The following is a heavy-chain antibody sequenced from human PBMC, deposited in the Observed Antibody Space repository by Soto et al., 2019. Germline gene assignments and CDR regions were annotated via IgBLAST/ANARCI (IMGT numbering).Heavy chain of an antibody. Sequence: EVQLVESGGGLVQPGRSLRLSCAASGFTFDDYAMHWVRKAPGKGLEWVSGIRWNSGSIGYVDSVKGRFTISRDNAKNSLYLQMNSLRAEDTALYYCARQGAGDYVAGCPGDAFDIWGEGTMVTVSS. CDR1: GFTFDDYA. CDR3: ARQGAGDYVAGCPGDAFDI. J-gene: IGHJ3*02. CDR2: IRWNSGSI. V-gene: IGHV3-9*01. D-gene: IGHD4-17*01.